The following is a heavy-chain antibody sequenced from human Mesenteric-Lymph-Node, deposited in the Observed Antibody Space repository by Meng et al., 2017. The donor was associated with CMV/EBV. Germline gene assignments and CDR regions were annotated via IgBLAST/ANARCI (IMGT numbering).Heavy chain of an antibody. CDR2: ISSSGSTI. D-gene: IGHD4-23*01. CDR1: GFTFSDYY. Sequence: GESLKISCAASGFTFSDYYMSWIRQAPGKGLEWVSYISSSGSTIYYADSVKGRFTISRDNAKNSLYLQMNSLRAEDTAVYYCARGGFVMVVTLGRWYFDLWGRGTLVTVSS. V-gene: IGHV3-11*04. J-gene: IGHJ2*01. CDR3: ARGGFVMVVTLGRWYFDL.